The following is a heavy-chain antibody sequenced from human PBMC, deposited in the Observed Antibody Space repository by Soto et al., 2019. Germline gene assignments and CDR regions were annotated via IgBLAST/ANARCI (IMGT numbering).Heavy chain of an antibody. D-gene: IGHD2-15*01. J-gene: IGHJ5*02. CDR2: IYHDGNT. Sequence: QVQLQESGPGLVTPSGTLSLTCAVSGGSISSNNWWSWVRQPPGKGLEWIGEIYHDGNTHYNPSLKSRVTISVDKSKNHFALILSSLTAADTAVYYCAKLDGGGSWGQGTLVTVSS. V-gene: IGHV4-4*02. CDR3: AKLDGGGS. CDR1: GGSISSNNW.